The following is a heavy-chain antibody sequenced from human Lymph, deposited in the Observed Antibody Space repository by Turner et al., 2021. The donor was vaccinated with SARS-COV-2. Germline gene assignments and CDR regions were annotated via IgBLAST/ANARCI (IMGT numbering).Heavy chain of an antibody. Sequence: QVQLVESGGGVVQPGRSLRLSCSASGFTFSSDAMHWVRQAPGKGLWWVAIISYDGSNKYYADSVKGRFTISRDNSKNTLYLQMNSLRAEDTAVYYCARSTGGSYYYGMDVWGQGTTVTVSS. D-gene: IGHD2-15*01. CDR1: GFTFSSDA. CDR2: ISYDGSNK. J-gene: IGHJ6*02. CDR3: ARSTGGSYYYGMDV. V-gene: IGHV3-30-3*01.